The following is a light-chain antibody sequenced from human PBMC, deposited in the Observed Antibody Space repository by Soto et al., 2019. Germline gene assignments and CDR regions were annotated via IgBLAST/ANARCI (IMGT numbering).Light chain of an antibody. J-gene: IGKJ4*01. CDR3: HQTYNSPLT. CDR1: QSISNY. V-gene: IGKV1-39*01. Sequence: DIQMTQSPSSLSASVGDRVTITCRASQSISNYLHWYQQTPGRAPKLVIYSASSLHRGVPSRFSGSGSGTDFTLTISSLQPEDFATYYCHQTYNSPLTFGGGTKVEIK. CDR2: SAS.